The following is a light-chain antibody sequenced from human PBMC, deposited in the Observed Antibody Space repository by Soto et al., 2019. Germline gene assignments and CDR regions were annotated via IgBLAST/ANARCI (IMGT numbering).Light chain of an antibody. J-gene: IGKJ1*01. Sequence: EIVLTQSPGTLSLSPGERATISCRASQRVSSRYFAWFQQRPGQVPRLLIFGSSSRAPGIPDRFSGSGSGTDFTLTISRVEAEDFGVYCCQQYYHSPRTFGQGTKVEIK. CDR1: QRVSSRY. CDR2: GSS. V-gene: IGKV3-20*01. CDR3: QQYYHSPRT.